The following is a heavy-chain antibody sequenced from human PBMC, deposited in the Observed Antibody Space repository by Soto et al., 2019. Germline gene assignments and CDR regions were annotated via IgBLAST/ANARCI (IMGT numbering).Heavy chain of an antibody. J-gene: IGHJ4*02. D-gene: IGHD6-13*01. V-gene: IGHV3-23*01. Sequence: LRLSCAASGFTFSSYAMSWVRQAPGKGLEWVSAISGSGGSTYYADSVKGRFTISRDNSKNTLYLQMNSLRAEDTAVYYCAKARVEYSSSPLALDYWGQGTLVTVSS. CDR3: AKARVEYSSSPLALDY. CDR1: GFTFSSYA. CDR2: ISGSGGST.